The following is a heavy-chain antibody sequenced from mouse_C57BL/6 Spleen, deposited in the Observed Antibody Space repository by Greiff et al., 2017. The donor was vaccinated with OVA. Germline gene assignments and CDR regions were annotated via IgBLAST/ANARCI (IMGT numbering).Heavy chain of an antibody. CDR3: ARNLGSGYVAWFAY. Sequence: VMLVESGPGLVQPSQSLSITCTVSGFSLTSYGVHWVRQSPGKGLEWLGVIWSGGSTDYNAAFISRLSISKDNSKSQVFFKMNSLQADDTAIYYCARNLGSGYVAWFAYWGQGTLVTVSA. CDR1: GFSLTSYG. D-gene: IGHD3-2*02. V-gene: IGHV2-2*01. CDR2: IWSGGST. J-gene: IGHJ3*01.